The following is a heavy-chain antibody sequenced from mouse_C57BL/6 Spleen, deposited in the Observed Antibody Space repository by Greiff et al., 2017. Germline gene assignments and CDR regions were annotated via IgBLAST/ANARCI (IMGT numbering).Heavy chain of an antibody. V-gene: IGHV3-6*01. CDR1: GYSITSGYY. D-gene: IGHD3-1*01. Sequence: DVKLQESGPGLVKPSQSLSLTCSVTGYSITSGYYWNWIRQFPGNKLEWMGYISYDGSNNYNPSLKNRISITRDTSKNQFFLKLNSVTTEDTATYYCARDIGQADYAMDYWGQGTSVTVSS. CDR3: ARDIGQADYAMDY. CDR2: ISYDGSN. J-gene: IGHJ4*01.